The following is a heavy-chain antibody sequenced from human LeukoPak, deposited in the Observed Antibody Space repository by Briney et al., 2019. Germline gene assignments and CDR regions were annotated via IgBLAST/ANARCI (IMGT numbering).Heavy chain of an antibody. CDR2: INHSGST. V-gene: IGHV4-34*01. D-gene: IGHD6-13*01. J-gene: IGHJ4*02. CDR3: ARTPLIAAAGIT. CDR1: GGSFSGYY. Sequence: SETLSLTCAVYGGSFSGYYWSWIRQPPGKGLEWIGEINHSGSTTYNPSLQSQVTISLDTSKNQFSLKLSSVTAADTAVYYCARTPLIAAAGITWGQGSLVTVSS.